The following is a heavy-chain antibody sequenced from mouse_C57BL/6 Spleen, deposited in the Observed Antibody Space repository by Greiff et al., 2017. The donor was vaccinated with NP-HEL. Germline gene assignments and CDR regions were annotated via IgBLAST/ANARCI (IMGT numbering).Heavy chain of an antibody. D-gene: IGHD2-4*01. CDR2: INPSNGGT. CDR3: ARSGCDYDEGTWFGY. J-gene: IGHJ3*01. V-gene: IGHV1-53*01. CDR1: GYTFTSYW. Sequence: VQLQQPGPELVKPSASVKLSCKASGYTFTSYWMHWVKQSPGQGLEWIGNINPSNGGTNYNEKFKSKATLTVDKSSSTTYKQLSSLTSEDSAVYYSARSGCDYDEGTWFGYWGKGTMVTVAA.